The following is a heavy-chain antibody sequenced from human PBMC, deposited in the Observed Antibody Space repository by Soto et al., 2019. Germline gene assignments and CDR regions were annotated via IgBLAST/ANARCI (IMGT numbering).Heavy chain of an antibody. J-gene: IGHJ6*02. CDR1: GFTFSSYG. D-gene: IGHD3-3*01. Sequence: VQLVEPGGGLVQPGGSLRLSCEASGFTFSSYGMHWVRQAPGKGLEWVAVIWYDGSNKYYADSVKGRFTISRDNSKNTLYLQMNSLRAEDTAVYYCARDRVVTIFGCYYYYGMDVWGQGTTGTVSS. CDR3: ARDRVVTIFGCYYYYGMDV. V-gene: IGHV3-33*08. CDR2: IWYDGSNK.